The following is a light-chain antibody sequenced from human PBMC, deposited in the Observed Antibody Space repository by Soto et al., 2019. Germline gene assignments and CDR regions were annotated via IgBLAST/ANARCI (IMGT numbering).Light chain of an antibody. J-gene: IGKJ5*01. CDR1: PTINNN. CDR3: QQTYITPIT. Sequence: DIEMTQSPASLSASVGDRVTISCRTSPTINNNLNWYQQRPGKAPKLLIYSSSSLISGVPPRFSGSGSGTDFTLTISSLQTEDFATYFCQQTYITPITFGQGTRLDIK. CDR2: SSS. V-gene: IGKV1-39*01.